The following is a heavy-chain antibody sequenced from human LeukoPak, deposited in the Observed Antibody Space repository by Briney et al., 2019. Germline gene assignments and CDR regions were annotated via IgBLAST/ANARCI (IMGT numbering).Heavy chain of an antibody. D-gene: IGHD6-19*01. CDR1: GGSIGSNSYF. CDR2: IYYSGST. Sequence: PSETLSLTCTVSGGSIGSNSYFWNWIRQTPGKGLEWIGSIYYSGSTYYNPSLKSRLTISVDTSRNQFSLKLSSVTAADTAMYFCARDPVSAVRRYFDYWGQGTLVTVSS. CDR3: ARDPVSAVRRYFDY. V-gene: IGHV4-39*07. J-gene: IGHJ4*02.